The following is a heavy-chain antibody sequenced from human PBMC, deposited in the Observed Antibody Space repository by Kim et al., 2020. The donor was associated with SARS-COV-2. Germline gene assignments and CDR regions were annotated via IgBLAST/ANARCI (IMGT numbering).Heavy chain of an antibody. Sequence: SQTLSLTCDISGDSVSSNNAAWNWIRQSPSRGLEWLGRTYYRSKWFNDCALSMKSRITINPDTSKNQFSLQLDSVTPEDTAVYYCAREGGGRSTNAYFDYWGQGTLVTVSS. D-gene: IGHD1-26*01. CDR1: GDSVSSNNAA. CDR2: TYYRSKWFN. J-gene: IGHJ4*02. CDR3: AREGGGRSTNAYFDY. V-gene: IGHV6-1*01.